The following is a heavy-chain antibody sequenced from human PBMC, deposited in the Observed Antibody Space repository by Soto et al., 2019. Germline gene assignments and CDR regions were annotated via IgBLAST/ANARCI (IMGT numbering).Heavy chain of an antibody. V-gene: IGHV4-34*01. J-gene: IGHJ5*01. Sequence: SETLSLTCAVYGGSFSGHSWTWIRQSPGKGLEWIGDINHSGRVNYSPSLKSRVTISLGTSKNQFSLTLSAVTAADTAMYYCSTRAYDTNGYYRFDPWGQGTLVTVSS. CDR1: GGSFSGHS. CDR2: INHSGRV. CDR3: STRAYDTNGYYRFDP. D-gene: IGHD3-22*01.